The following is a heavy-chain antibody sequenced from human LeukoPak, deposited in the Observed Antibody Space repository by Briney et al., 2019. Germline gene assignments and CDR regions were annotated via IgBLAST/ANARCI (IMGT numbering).Heavy chain of an antibody. Sequence: GGSLRLSRAASGFTFSSYAMHWVRQAPGKGLEWVAVILYDGSKEYYADSVKGRFTISRDNSKNTLYLQMNSLRSEDTAVYYCARDNRPGYYGLIDYWGQGTLVTVSS. V-gene: IGHV3-30*04. CDR3: ARDNRPGYYGLIDY. J-gene: IGHJ4*02. CDR1: GFTFSSYA. D-gene: IGHD3-22*01. CDR2: ILYDGSKE.